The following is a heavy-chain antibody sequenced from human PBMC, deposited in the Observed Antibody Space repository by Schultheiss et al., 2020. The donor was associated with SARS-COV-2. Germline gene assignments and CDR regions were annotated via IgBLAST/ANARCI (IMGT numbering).Heavy chain of an antibody. CDR1: GFTFSSYG. CDR2: IWYDGRNK. D-gene: IGHD3-22*01. Sequence: GGSLRLSCAVSGFTFSSYGMHWVRQAPGKGLEWVAVIWYDGRNKYYVDSVKGRFTISRDNSRDTLFLQLNSLRAEDTAVYYCARDGLGYYYDSSGYYNHVPRGFDYWGQGTLVTVSS. J-gene: IGHJ4*02. CDR3: ARDGLGYYYDSSGYYNHVPRGFDY. V-gene: IGHV3-33*01.